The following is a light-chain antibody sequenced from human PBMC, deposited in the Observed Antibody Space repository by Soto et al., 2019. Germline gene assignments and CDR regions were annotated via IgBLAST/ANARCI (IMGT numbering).Light chain of an antibody. Sequence: EIVLTQSPGTRSLSPGERATLSCRASQSVSTFLAWYQQKPGQAPRLLIYGASSRATGIPDRVSGSGSVTDFTLAISSLEPEDFAVYYCQQYGSSPLTFGQGTKLEIK. CDR2: GAS. CDR3: QQYGSSPLT. V-gene: IGKV3-20*01. J-gene: IGKJ2*01. CDR1: QSVSTF.